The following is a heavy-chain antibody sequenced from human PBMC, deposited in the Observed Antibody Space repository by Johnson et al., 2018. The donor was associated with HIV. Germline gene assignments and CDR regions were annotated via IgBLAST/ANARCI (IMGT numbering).Heavy chain of an antibody. CDR1: GFTFSSYG. D-gene: IGHD4-11*01. V-gene: IGHV3-30*18. J-gene: IGHJ3*02. CDR2: ISYDGSNK. Sequence: QVQLVESGGGVVQPGRSLRLSCAASGFTFSSYGMHWVRQAPGKGLEWVAVISYDGSNKYYADSVKGRFTISRDNSKNTLYLQMNSLRAEDTAGYYCAKDRTPYSLYVDAVDIWGQGTMVTVSS. CDR3: AKDRTPYSLYVDAVDI.